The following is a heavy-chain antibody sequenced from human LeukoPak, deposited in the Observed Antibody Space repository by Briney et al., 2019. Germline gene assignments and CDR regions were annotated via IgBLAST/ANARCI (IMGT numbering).Heavy chain of an antibody. D-gene: IGHD1-26*01. J-gene: IGHJ4*02. V-gene: IGHV3-30*04. CDR2: ISYDGSNK. CDR1: GFTFSAFS. Sequence: GGSLRLSCVASGFTFSAFSMNWVRQAPGKGLEWVAVISYDGSNKYYADSVKGRFTISRDNSKNTPYLQMNSLRAEDTAVYYCARGYSGSYLDYWGQGTLVTVSS. CDR3: ARGYSGSYLDY.